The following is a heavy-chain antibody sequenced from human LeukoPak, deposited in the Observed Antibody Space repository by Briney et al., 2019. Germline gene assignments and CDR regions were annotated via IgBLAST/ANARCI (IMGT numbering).Heavy chain of an antibody. CDR1: GFTFDDYA. CDR2: ISGDGGST. Sequence: GGSLRLSCAASGFTFDDYAMHWVRLAPGKGLEWVSLISGDGGSTYYADSVKGRFTISRDNSKNSLYLQMNSLRTEDTALYYCAKDHITMIGNWFDPWGQGTLVTVSS. CDR3: AKDHITMIGNWFDP. D-gene: IGHD3-22*01. J-gene: IGHJ5*02. V-gene: IGHV3-43*02.